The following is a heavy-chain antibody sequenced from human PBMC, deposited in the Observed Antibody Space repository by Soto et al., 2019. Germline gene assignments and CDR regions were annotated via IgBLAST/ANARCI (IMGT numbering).Heavy chain of an antibody. D-gene: IGHD3-3*02. CDR1: GYNFIAYA. CDR2: INAANGDT. J-gene: IGHJ6*02. V-gene: IGHV1-3*01. CDR3: TFFHFYGMDV. Sequence: QVQLAQSGAEVKKPGASVKISCKASGYNFIAYALHWVRQAPGQRPEWMGWINAANGDTKYSQKFQGGVTMTADTSASTGYMEMRSLKSNDTAVYYCTFFHFYGMDVWGQGTTVTVSS.